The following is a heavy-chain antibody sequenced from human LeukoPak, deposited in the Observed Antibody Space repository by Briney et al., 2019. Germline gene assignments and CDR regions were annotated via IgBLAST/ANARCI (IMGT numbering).Heavy chain of an antibody. CDR3: ARSVAYADSSGYYYVDY. J-gene: IGHJ4*02. Sequence: GGSLRLSCAASGFTFDDYGMSWVRQAPGKGLEWVSGINWNGGSTGYADSVKGRFTISRDNAKNSLYLQMNSLRVEDTALYYCARSVAYADSSGYYYVDYWGQGTLVTVSS. CDR2: INWNGGST. V-gene: IGHV3-20*04. CDR1: GFTFDDYG. D-gene: IGHD3-22*01.